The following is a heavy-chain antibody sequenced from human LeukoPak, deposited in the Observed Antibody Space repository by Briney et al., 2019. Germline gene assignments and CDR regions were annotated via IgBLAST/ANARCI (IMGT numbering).Heavy chain of an antibody. D-gene: IGHD3-22*01. CDR2: IIPIFGTA. CDR3: AREYHYDSSEYKKALPNYFDP. V-gene: IGHV1-69*05. J-gene: IGHJ5*02. Sequence: SVKVSCKASGGTFSSYAISWARQAPGQGLEWMGGIIPIFGTANYAQKFQGRVTMTTDASTSTVYMELSNLRSEDTAVFYCAREYHYDSSEYKKALPNYFDPWGQGTLVTVSS. CDR1: GGTFSSYA.